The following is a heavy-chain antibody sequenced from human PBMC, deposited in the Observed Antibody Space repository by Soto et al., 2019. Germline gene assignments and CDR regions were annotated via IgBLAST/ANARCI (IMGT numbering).Heavy chain of an antibody. CDR1: GFSLSNARMG. J-gene: IGHJ4*02. CDR3: ARTTYYYGSGSYLPFYFDY. CDR2: IFSNDEK. D-gene: IGHD3-10*01. V-gene: IGHV2-26*01. Sequence: SGPTLVNPTETLTLTCTVSGFSLSNARMGVSWIRQPPGKALEWLAHIFSNDEKSYSTSLKSRLTISKDTSKSQVVLTMTNMDPVDTATYHCARTTYYYGSGSYLPFYFDYWGQGTLVTVS.